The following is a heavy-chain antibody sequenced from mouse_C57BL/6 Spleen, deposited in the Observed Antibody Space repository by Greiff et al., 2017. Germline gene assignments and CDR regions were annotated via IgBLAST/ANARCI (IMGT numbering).Heavy chain of an antibody. CDR3: ARGTRNWYFDV. Sequence: EVMLVESGGGLVQPGGSLKLSCAASGFTFSDYGMAWVRQAPRKGPEWVAFISNLAYSIYYADTVTGRFTISRENAKNTLYLEMSSLRSEDTAMYYCARGTRNWYFDVWGTGTTVTVSS. CDR2: ISNLAYSI. D-gene: IGHD3-3*01. V-gene: IGHV5-15*01. CDR1: GFTFSDYG. J-gene: IGHJ1*03.